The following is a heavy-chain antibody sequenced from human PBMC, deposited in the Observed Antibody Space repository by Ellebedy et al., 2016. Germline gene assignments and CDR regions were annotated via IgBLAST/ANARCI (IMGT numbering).Heavy chain of an antibody. V-gene: IGHV3-74*01. CDR1: GFTFSSYW. CDR2: INTDGSRT. J-gene: IGHJ4*02. Sequence: GESLKISCAASGFTFSSYWIHWVRHAPGKGLLWVSRINTDGSRTNYADSVKGRFTISRDNSKNTLYLQMNNLRAEDTALYYCARGNAIPGPEPLDNWGQGTLVTVSS. CDR3: ARGNAIPGPEPLDN. D-gene: IGHD1-14*01.